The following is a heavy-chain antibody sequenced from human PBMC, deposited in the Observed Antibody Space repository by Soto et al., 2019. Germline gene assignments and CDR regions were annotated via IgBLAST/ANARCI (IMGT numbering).Heavy chain of an antibody. CDR1: GYTFTSYG. J-gene: IGHJ6*02. V-gene: IGHV1-18*04. D-gene: IGHD4-17*01. CDR3: AREGPTRVTTDKDYYYGMDV. Sequence: ASVKVSCKASGYTFTSYGISWVRQAPGQVLEWMGLISAYNGNTNYAQRLQGRVTMTTDTSTSTAYMELRSLRPDDTAVYYCAREGPTRVTTDKDYYYGMDVWGQGTTATVSS. CDR2: ISAYNGNT.